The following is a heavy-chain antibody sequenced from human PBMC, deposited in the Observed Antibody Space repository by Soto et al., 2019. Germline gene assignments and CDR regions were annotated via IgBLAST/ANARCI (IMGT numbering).Heavy chain of an antibody. CDR2: INPSGGST. Sequence: ASVKVSCKASGYTFTRYYMHWVRQAPGQGLEWMGIINPSGGSTSYAQKFQGRVTMTRDTSTSTVYMELSSLRSEDTAVYFCARTRDFWSGNDAFDIWGQGTMVTVSS. D-gene: IGHD3-3*01. V-gene: IGHV1-46*03. J-gene: IGHJ3*02. CDR3: ARTRDFWSGNDAFDI. CDR1: GYTFTRYY.